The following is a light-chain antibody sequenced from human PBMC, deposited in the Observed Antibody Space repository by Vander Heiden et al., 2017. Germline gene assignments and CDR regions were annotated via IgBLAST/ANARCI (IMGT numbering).Light chain of an antibody. CDR2: AAS. Sequence: DIPMTQSPSSLSASVGDRVIITCRASQSISSYLNWYQQKPGIAQKLLIYAASSLQSGVPSRFSGSGSGTDFTLTISNLQPEDFATYYCQQSYSTMYTFGQGTKLDIK. J-gene: IGKJ2*01. CDR1: QSISSY. CDR3: QQSYSTMYT. V-gene: IGKV1-39*01.